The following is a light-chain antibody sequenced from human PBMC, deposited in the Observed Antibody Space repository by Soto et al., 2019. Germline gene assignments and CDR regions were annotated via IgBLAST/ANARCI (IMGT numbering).Light chain of an antibody. CDR2: GAS. Sequence: EIVMTQSPATLSVSPGERVTLSCRASQSVGRNLAWYQQKPGQGPRLLIYGASTRATGIASRFSGSGSGTEFTLTISSLRSEDFAVYHCQQYKNWPPYTFGQGTKLEIK. CDR3: QQYKNWPPYT. J-gene: IGKJ2*01. CDR1: QSVGRN. V-gene: IGKV3-15*01.